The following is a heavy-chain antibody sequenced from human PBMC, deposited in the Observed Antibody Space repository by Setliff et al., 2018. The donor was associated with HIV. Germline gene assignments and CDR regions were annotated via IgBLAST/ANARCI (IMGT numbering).Heavy chain of an antibody. J-gene: IGHJ5*01. V-gene: IGHV1-8*02. D-gene: IGHD3-22*01. CDR1: GGTLSNYV. Sequence: ASVKVSCKTSGGTLSNYVITWVRQAPGQGLEWMGWINPYSGNTGYAQKFQGRVTMTRETSTSTAYLELSNLRAEDTAVYYCVRGIYDSSGFWYPHGDSWGQGTLVTVSS. CDR2: INPYSGNT. CDR3: VRGIYDSSGFWYPHGDS.